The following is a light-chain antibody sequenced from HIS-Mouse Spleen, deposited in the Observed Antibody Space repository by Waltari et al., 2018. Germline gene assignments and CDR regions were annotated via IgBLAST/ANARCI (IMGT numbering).Light chain of an antibody. CDR1: SSDVGSYNR. CDR2: EVS. CDR3: SSYTSSITV. J-gene: IGLJ1*01. Sequence: QSALTQPPSVSGSPGQSVTISCTGTSSDVGSYNRVSWYQQPPGTAPKLMIYEVSNGPSGVPDRFSGSKSGNTASLTISGLQAEDEADYYCSSYTSSITVFGTGTKVTVL. V-gene: IGLV2-18*02.